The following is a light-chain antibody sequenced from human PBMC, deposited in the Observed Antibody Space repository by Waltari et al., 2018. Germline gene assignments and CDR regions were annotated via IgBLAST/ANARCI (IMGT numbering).Light chain of an antibody. J-gene: IGLJ3*02. CDR2: EVS. V-gene: IGLV2-8*01. Sequence: QSALTQPPSASGSPGQSVTISCAGTSSDIGAYNFVSWYHQHPGKAPKLMIFEVSNRPSGVPDRFSGSKSGNTASLTVSGLQSDDEGDYYCCAFTGRSWVFGGGTKVTVL. CDR1: SSDIGAYNF. CDR3: CAFTGRSWV.